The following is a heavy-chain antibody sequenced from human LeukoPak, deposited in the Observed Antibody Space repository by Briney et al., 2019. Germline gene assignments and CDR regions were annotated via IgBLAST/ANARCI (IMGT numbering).Heavy chain of an antibody. CDR3: AKDQWTLARELLLEGMWLDY. CDR2: ISYDGSNK. Sequence: RSGGSLRLSCAASGFTFSSYGMHWVRQAPGKGLEWVAVISYDGSNKYYADSVKGRFTISRDNSKNTLYLQMNSLRAEDTAVYYCAKDQWTLARELLLEGMWLDYWGQGTLVTVSS. CDR1: GFTFSSYG. D-gene: IGHD1-26*01. V-gene: IGHV3-30*18. J-gene: IGHJ4*02.